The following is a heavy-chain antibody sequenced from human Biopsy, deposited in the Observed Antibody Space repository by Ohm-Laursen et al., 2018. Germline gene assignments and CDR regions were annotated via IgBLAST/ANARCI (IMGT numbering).Heavy chain of an antibody. V-gene: IGHV4-31*03. CDR2: IYHTGST. J-gene: IGHJ4*02. CDR3: ARADMVTTIVDY. D-gene: IGHD5-12*01. CDR1: GDSISSGGNY. Sequence: TLSLTCTASGDSISSGGNYWSWIRQFPGKGLEWIAYIYHTGSTYYNPSLKSRLSIAIDTSKNQFSVSLRSVTAADTAVYYCARADMVTTIVDYWGQGTLATVSS.